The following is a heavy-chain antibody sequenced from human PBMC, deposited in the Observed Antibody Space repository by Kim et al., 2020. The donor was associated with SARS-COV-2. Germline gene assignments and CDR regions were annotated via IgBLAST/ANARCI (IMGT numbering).Heavy chain of an antibody. Sequence: GGSLRLSCAASGFTFSSYSMNWVRQAPGKGLEWVSYISSSSSTIYYADSVKGRFTISRDNAKNSLYLQMNSLRDEDTAVYYCARQRGGDFWSGYYYGMDVWGQGTTVTVSS. D-gene: IGHD3-3*01. CDR2: ISSSSSTI. J-gene: IGHJ6*02. CDR3: ARQRGGDFWSGYYYGMDV. V-gene: IGHV3-48*02. CDR1: GFTFSSYS.